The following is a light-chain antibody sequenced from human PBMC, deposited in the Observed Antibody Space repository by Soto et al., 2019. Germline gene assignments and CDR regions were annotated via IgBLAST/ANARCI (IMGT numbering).Light chain of an antibody. CDR2: DVS. V-gene: IGLV2-14*03. CDR1: SNDVGHFNY. Sequence: SLLAQPASVSASPGQSITISCTGTSNDVGHFNYVSWFQQHPGKAPKLLIFDVSNWPSGVSDRFSGSKSGNTASLTISGLQPEDEADYYCTSFTTSNPFVFGSGTKVTVL. J-gene: IGLJ1*01. CDR3: TSFTTSNPFV.